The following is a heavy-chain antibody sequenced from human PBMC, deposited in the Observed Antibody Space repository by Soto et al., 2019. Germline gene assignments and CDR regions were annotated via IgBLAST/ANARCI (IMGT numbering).Heavy chain of an antibody. D-gene: IGHD3-16*01. CDR1: GGTFSSYT. Sequence: QVQLVQSGAEVKKPGSSVKVSCKASGGTFSSYTISWVRQAPGQGLEWMGRIIPILGIANYAQKFQGRVTITADKSTSTAYMELSSLRSEDTAVYYCASGRHLWEFFYYMDVWGKGTMVTVSS. V-gene: IGHV1-69*02. J-gene: IGHJ6*03. CDR2: IIPILGIA. CDR3: ASGRHLWEFFYYMDV.